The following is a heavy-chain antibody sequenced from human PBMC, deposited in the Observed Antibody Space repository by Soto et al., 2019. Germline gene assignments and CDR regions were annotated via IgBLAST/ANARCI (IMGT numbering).Heavy chain of an antibody. J-gene: IGHJ6*03. V-gene: IGHV1-69*02. Sequence: QVQLVQSGAEVKKPGSSVKVSCKASGGTFSSYTISWVRQAPGQGLEWMGRIIPILGIANYAQKFQGRVTITADKSTSTAYMELSSLRSEDTAVNYCASDVWSPENYYMDVWGKGTTVTVSS. CDR3: ASDVWSPENYYMDV. CDR2: IIPILGIA. CDR1: GGTFSSYT. D-gene: IGHD2-2*01.